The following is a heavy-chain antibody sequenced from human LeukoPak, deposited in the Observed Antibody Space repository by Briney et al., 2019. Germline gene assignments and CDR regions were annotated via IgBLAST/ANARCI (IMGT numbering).Heavy chain of an antibody. CDR3: ARSLVVPAANKGYYYYYMDV. D-gene: IGHD2-2*01. J-gene: IGHJ6*03. CDR2: IYTSGST. CDR1: GGSISSYY. V-gene: IGHV4-4*07. Sequence: SETLSLTCTVSGGSISSYYWSWIRQPAGKGLEWIGRIYTSGSTNYNPSLKSRVTMSADTSKNQFSLKLSSVTAADTAVYYCARSLVVPAANKGYYYYYMDVWGKGTTVTVSS.